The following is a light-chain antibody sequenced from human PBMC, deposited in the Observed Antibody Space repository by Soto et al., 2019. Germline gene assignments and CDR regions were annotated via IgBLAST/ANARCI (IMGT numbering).Light chain of an antibody. CDR1: ESLSGN. CDR3: QLYNNWPMT. V-gene: IGKV3-15*01. CDR2: GAS. J-gene: IGKJ3*01. Sequence: EIVMTQSPATLSVSPGERATLSFRPSESLSGNLAWYQQKPGQAPSRLMIGASTRATGIPARFRGSGSATEFTLTIRSLQSEDFEVYYCQLYNNWPMTVGQGPKVDIK.